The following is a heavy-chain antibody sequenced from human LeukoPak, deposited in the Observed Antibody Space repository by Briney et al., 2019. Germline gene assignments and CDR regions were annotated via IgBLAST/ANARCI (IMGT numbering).Heavy chain of an antibody. CDR3: TRETKDSFDH. D-gene: IGHD1-7*01. Sequence: GGSLRLSCAASGYTFSRYPIHWVRQAPGKGLEWVALISSDGSTEYYADSVKGRFTISRDNSKDTSYLHMASLRTEDTSLYYCTRETKDSFDHWGQGTLVTVS. CDR1: GYTFSRYP. CDR2: ISSDGSTE. J-gene: IGHJ4*02. V-gene: IGHV3-30*01.